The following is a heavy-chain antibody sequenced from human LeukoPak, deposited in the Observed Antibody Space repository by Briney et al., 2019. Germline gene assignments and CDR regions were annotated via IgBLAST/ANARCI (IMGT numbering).Heavy chain of an antibody. CDR3: ARENWDIVAIPMDV. D-gene: IGHD5-12*01. CDR1: GFTFSSYS. V-gene: IGHV3-48*01. Sequence: GGSLRLSCAASGFTFSSYSMNWVRQAPGKGLEWISYISSTSGAIYYADSVRGRFIISRDNAKDSLYLQMNRLRAEDTAVYYCARENWDIVAIPMDVWGKGTTVTVSS. J-gene: IGHJ6*04. CDR2: ISSTSGAI.